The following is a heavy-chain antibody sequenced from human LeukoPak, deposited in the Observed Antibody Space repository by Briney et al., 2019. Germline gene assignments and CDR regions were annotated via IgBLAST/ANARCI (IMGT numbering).Heavy chain of an antibody. V-gene: IGHV4-59*12. CDR2: IYYSGST. CDR3: ARDNQTSGWGPHYFTY. Sequence: YPSETLSLTCTVSGGSISSYYWSWIRQPPGKGLEWIGYIYYSGSTNYNPSLKSRVTISVDTSKNQFSLNLNSMTAADTAVYFCARDNQTSGWGPHYFTYWGQGILVTVSS. CDR1: GGSISSYY. J-gene: IGHJ4*02. D-gene: IGHD6-19*01.